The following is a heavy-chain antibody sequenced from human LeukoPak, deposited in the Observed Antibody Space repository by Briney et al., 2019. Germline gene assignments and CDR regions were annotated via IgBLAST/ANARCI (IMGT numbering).Heavy chain of an antibody. Sequence: SETLSLTCTVSGGSISTYYWSWIRQPPGKGLEWIGYIYYSGSTNYNPSLKSRVTISVDTSKNQFSLKLNSVTAADTAVYYCARDRGRRGYSYYYNAFDIWGQGTMVTVSS. J-gene: IGHJ3*02. D-gene: IGHD5-18*01. CDR1: GGSISTYY. CDR2: IYYSGST. CDR3: ARDRGRRGYSYYYNAFDI. V-gene: IGHV4-59*01.